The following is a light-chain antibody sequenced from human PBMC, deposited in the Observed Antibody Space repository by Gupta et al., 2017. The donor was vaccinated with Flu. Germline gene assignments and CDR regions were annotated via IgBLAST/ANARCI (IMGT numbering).Light chain of an antibody. J-gene: IGLJ2*01. CDR2: QDI. CDR3: RAWDGITVG. Sequence: TCSGGDLDNKYVCWYQQKPVQSPVLVVYQDIKRPSGIPERFSGSNSGDTATLTISGTQAMDEAEYFCRAWDGITVGFGGGTKLTVV. CDR1: DLDNKY. V-gene: IGLV3-1*01.